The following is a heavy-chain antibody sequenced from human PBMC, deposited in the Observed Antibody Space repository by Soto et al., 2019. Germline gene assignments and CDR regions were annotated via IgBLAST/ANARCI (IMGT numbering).Heavy chain of an antibody. V-gene: IGHV2-5*02. CDR1: VFSLSSTRMA. CDR3: AQIVVAGVGYYFDY. CDR2: IYWDDDK. D-gene: IGHD6-19*01. J-gene: IGHJ4*02. Sequence: QITLKESGPTLVKPTQTLTLTCTFSVFSLSSTRMAVDCIPQPPGTPLEWLALIYWDDDKRYSPFLKSRLTITTDSSQNQVVLTRSNIDRVDTARYYCAQIVVAGVGYYFDYCGQGNLVTVSS.